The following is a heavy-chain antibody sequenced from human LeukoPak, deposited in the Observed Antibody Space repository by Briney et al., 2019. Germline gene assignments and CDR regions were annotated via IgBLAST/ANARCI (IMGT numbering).Heavy chain of an antibody. D-gene: IGHD5-24*01. CDR2: ITKSGDQT. CDR1: GITFSNSA. CDR3: VKSAGKDGYRDVFDI. V-gene: IGHV3-23*01. Sequence: GGSLRLSCVPSGITFSNSALSWVRQAPGKGLEWVSTITKSGDQTHYADSVRGLFTISRDIFKNTLYLQMNSLRAEDTAVYHCVKSAGKDGYRDVFDIWGQGTVVTVTS. J-gene: IGHJ3*02.